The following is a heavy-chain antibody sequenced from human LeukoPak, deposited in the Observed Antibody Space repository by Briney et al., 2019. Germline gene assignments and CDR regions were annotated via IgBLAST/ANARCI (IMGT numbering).Heavy chain of an antibody. CDR3: AREGRLEVVPAAPLITPLGAFDI. CDR1: GFTFSSYS. J-gene: IGHJ3*02. D-gene: IGHD2-2*01. Sequence: PGGSLRLSCAASGFTFSSYSMNWVRQAPGKGPEWVSSISSSSSYIYYADSVKGRFTNSRDNAKNSLYLQMNSLRAEDTAVYYCAREGRLEVVPAAPLITPLGAFDIWGQGTMVTVSS. CDR2: ISSSSSYI. V-gene: IGHV3-21*01.